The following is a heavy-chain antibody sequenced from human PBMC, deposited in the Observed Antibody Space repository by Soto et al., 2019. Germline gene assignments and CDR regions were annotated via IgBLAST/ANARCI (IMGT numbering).Heavy chain of an antibody. CDR1: GFTFSNAW. J-gene: IGHJ4*02. D-gene: IGHD3-10*01. Sequence: GGSLRLSCAASGFTFSNAWMSWVRQAPGKGLEWVGRIKSKTDGGTTDYAAPVKGRFTISRDDSKNTLYLQMNSLKTEDTAVYYCTIDGPYGTRGKNIGDYWGQGTLLTVSS. CDR2: IKSKTDGGTT. CDR3: TIDGPYGTRGKNIGDY. V-gene: IGHV3-15*01.